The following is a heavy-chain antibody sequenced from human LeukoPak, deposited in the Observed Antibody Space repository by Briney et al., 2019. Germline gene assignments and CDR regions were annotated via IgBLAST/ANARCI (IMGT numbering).Heavy chain of an antibody. D-gene: IGHD5-12*01. J-gene: IGHJ4*02. CDR2: IYYSGST. CDR1: GGSISSYY. Sequence: SETLSLTCTVSGGSISSYYWSWLRQPPGKGLEWVGYIYYSGSTNYNPSLKSRVTISVDTSKNQFSLKLSSVTAADTAVYYCARVSYGGGHVLFDYWGQGTLVTVSS. CDR3: ARVSYGGGHVLFDY. V-gene: IGHV4-59*01.